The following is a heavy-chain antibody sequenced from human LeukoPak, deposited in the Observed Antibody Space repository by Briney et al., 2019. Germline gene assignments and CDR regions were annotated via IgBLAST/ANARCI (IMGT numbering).Heavy chain of an antibody. Sequence: SETLSLTCTVSGGSISSNNYYWGWIRQPPGKGLEWIGSIYQSGNTYYNPSLKSRVTIFVDTAKNQFSLRLNSVTAADTAVYYCARQIGAPGFDYWGQGTLVTVSS. D-gene: IGHD3-10*01. CDR1: GGSISSNNYY. V-gene: IGHV4-39*01. CDR2: IYQSGNT. J-gene: IGHJ4*02. CDR3: ARQIGAPGFDY.